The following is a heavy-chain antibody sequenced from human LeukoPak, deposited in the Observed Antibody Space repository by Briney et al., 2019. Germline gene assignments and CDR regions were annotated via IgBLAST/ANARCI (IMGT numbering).Heavy chain of an antibody. CDR3: ARDKSSSFDY. V-gene: IGHV4-59*01. D-gene: IGHD6-6*01. Sequence: SETLSLTCTVSGGSISSYYWSWIRQPPGKGLEWIGYIYYSGSTNYNPSLKSRVTISVYTSKNQFSLKLSSVTAADTAVYYCARDKSSSFDYWGQGTLVTVSS. CDR2: IYYSGST. CDR1: GGSISSYY. J-gene: IGHJ4*02.